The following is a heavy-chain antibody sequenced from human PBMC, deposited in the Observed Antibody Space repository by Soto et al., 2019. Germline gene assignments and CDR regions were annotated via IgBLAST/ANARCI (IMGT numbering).Heavy chain of an antibody. CDR1: GYSFTSYW. CDR2: IDPSDSYT. D-gene: IGHD6-19*01. Sequence: GESLKISCKGSGYSFTSYWISWVRQMPGKGLEWMGRIDPSDSYTNYSPSFQGHVTISADKSISTAYLQWSSLKASDTAMYYCARQVIAVAGTYYYYRMDVWGQGTTVTVSS. CDR3: ARQVIAVAGTYYYYRMDV. V-gene: IGHV5-10-1*01. J-gene: IGHJ6*02.